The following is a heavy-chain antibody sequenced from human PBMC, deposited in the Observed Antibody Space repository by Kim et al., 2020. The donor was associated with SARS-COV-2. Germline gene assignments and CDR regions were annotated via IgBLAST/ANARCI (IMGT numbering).Heavy chain of an antibody. CDR2: FDPEDGET. D-gene: IGHD2-21*02. V-gene: IGHV1-24*01. CDR3: ATVRMTYNWFDP. CDR1: GYTLTELS. Sequence: ASVKVSCKVSGYTLTELSMHWVRQAPGKGLEWMGGFDPEDGETIYAQKFQGRVTMTEDTSTDTAYMELSSLRSEDTAVYYCATVRMTYNWFDPWGQGTLVTVSS. J-gene: IGHJ5*02.